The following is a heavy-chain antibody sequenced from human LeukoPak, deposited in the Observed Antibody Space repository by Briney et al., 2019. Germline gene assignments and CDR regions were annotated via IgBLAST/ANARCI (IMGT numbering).Heavy chain of an antibody. CDR3: ANDLGYCSGGSCYRFGY. Sequence: GGSLRLSCAASGFTFSSYGMHWVRQAPGKGLEWVSGISGIGDSTYYADSVKGRFTIARDNSKNTLYLQMNSLRAEDTAVYYCANDLGYCSGGSCYRFGYWGQGTLVTVSS. CDR1: GFTFSSYG. J-gene: IGHJ4*02. CDR2: ISGIGDST. V-gene: IGHV3-23*01. D-gene: IGHD2-15*01.